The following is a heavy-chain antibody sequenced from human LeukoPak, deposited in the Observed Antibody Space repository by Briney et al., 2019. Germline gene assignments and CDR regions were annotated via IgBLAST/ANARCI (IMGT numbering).Heavy chain of an antibody. D-gene: IGHD6-25*01. CDR1: GFTFSSYS. CDR3: ARGHSSGYYYYFMDV. CDR2: ISSSSSYI. J-gene: IGHJ6*03. V-gene: IGHV3-21*01. Sequence: PGGSLRLSCVASGFTFSSYSMNWVRQAPGKGLEWVSSISSSSSYIYYADSVKGRFTISRDNAKNSLYLQMNSLRAEDTAVYYCARGHSSGYYYYFMDVWGKGTTVTVSS.